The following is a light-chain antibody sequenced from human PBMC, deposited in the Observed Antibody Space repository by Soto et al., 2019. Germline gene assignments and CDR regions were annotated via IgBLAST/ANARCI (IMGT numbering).Light chain of an antibody. V-gene: IGLV2-14*03. CDR3: TSWTTSNTMI. CDR2: DVN. J-gene: IGLJ2*01. CDR1: SSDSGAYNF. Sequence: QSALTQPASVSGSPGQSITISCTGTSSDSGAYNFVSWYQQHPGKAPQLMLYDVNIRPSGRSDRFSGSKSGNTASLTISGLQAEDESYYYCTSWTTSNTMIFGGGTKLTVL.